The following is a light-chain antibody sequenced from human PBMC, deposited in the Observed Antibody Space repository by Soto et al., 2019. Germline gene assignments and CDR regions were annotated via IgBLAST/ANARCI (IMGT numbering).Light chain of an antibody. Sequence: DIQMTQSPSTLSASVGDRVTITCRASQSINNWLAWYQQKPGKAPKLLISKASNLKSGVPSRFSGTGSGTEFTLTISSLQPDDFASYYCQQHDSYPFTFGGGTKVEI. CDR1: QSINNW. V-gene: IGKV1-5*03. CDR2: KAS. CDR3: QQHDSYPFT. J-gene: IGKJ4*01.